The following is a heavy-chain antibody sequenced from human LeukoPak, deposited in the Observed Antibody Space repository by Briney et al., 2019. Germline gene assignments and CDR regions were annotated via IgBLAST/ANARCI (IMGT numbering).Heavy chain of an antibody. D-gene: IGHD2-15*01. V-gene: IGHV3-7*01. CDR1: GFSFSRHW. Sequence: GGSLRLSCAAPGFSFSRHWINWVRQAPGKGLEWVANIKEDGSEKYYVDSVKGRFTISRDNAKNSLYLQMNSLRAEDTAVYYCARGAYCSGGSCHCDYWGQGTLVTVSS. CDR3: ARGAYCSGGSCHCDY. J-gene: IGHJ4*02. CDR2: IKEDGSEK.